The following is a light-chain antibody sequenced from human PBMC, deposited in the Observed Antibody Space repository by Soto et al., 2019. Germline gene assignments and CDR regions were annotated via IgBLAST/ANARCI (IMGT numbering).Light chain of an antibody. CDR3: SSYTSNNTVI. CDR2: DVD. Sequence: QSALTQPASVSGSPGQSITISCTGTSSDVGGYSYVSWYQQYPGKAPKLVIYDVDNRPSGVSSRFSGSKSGNTASLSISGLQAEDEADYHCSSYTSNNTVIFGGGTKLTVL. CDR1: SSDVGGYSY. J-gene: IGLJ2*01. V-gene: IGLV2-14*03.